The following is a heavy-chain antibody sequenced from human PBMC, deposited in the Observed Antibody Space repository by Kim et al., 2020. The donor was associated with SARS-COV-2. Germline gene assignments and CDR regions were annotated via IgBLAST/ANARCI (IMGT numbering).Heavy chain of an antibody. CDR1: GGSLSSNNYY. V-gene: IGHV4-39*07. D-gene: IGHD6-19*01. J-gene: IGHJ4*02. Sequence: SETLSLTCSVSGGSLSSNNYYWGWSRQPPGKGLEWIGSIYYSGRTHYNPSLKSRVTISVDTSKNQFSVKLSSVTAADTAGYYCARVPVSGWYGATPQLYYFDSWGQGTLVTVSS. CDR3: ARVPVSGWYGATPQLYYFDS. CDR2: IYYSGRT.